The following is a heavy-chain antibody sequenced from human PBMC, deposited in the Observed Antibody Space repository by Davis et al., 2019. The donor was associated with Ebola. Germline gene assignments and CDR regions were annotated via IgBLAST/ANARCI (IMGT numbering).Heavy chain of an antibody. J-gene: IGHJ4*02. CDR2: IYYSGST. D-gene: IGHD1-26*01. CDR3: ARKWELKGGMDY. CDR1: GGSISSSSYY. V-gene: IGHV4-39*07. Sequence: SETLSLTCTVSGGSISSSSYYWGWIRQPPGKGLEWIGYIYYSGSTNYNPSLKSRVTISVDTSKNQFSLKLSSVTAADTAVYYCARKWELKGGMDYWGQGTLVTVSS.